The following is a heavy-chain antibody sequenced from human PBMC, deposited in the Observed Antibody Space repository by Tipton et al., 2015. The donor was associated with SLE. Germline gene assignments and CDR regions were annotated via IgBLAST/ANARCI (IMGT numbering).Heavy chain of an antibody. J-gene: IGHJ3*01. CDR1: GFIFSSYT. V-gene: IGHV3-30*04. Sequence: SLRLSCAASGFIFSSYTVHWVRQAPGKGLEWVAGISYDGSHKYYADSVEGRFTVSRDNSKNTLYLQMNSLRADDTAVYYCARPQVVVPAAIWGAFDFWGVGTKVTVSS. CDR2: ISYDGSHK. D-gene: IGHD2-2*02. CDR3: ARPQVVVPAAIWGAFDF.